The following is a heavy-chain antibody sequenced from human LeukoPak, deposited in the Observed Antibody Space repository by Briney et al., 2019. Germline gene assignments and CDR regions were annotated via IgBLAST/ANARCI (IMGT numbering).Heavy chain of an antibody. CDR3: AKDRVPIVGATDYYYYYGMDV. V-gene: IGHV3-43*02. D-gene: IGHD1-26*01. CDR1: GFTFDDYT. CDR2: ISGDGGST. Sequence: GGSLRLSCAASGFTFDDYTMHWVRHAPGKGLEWVSLISGDGGSTYYADSVKGRFTISRGNSKNSLYLQMNSLRTEDTALYYCAKDRVPIVGATDYYYYYGMDVWGQGTTVTVSS. J-gene: IGHJ6*02.